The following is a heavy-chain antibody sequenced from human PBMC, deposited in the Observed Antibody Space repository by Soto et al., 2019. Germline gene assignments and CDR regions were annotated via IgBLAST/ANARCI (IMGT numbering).Heavy chain of an antibody. CDR2: IIPILGIA. CDR1: GGTFSSYT. D-gene: IGHD1-7*01. Sequence: SVKVSCKASGGTFSSYTISWVRQAPGQGLEWMGRIIPILGIANYAQKFQGRVTITADKSTSTAYMELSSLRSEDTAVYYCARGLTGTTVATHFDYWGQGTPVTVSS. J-gene: IGHJ4*02. V-gene: IGHV1-69*02. CDR3: ARGLTGTTVATHFDY.